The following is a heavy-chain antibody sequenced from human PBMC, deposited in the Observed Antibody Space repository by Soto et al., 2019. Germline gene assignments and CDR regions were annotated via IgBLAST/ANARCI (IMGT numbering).Heavy chain of an antibody. V-gene: IGHV3-30-3*01. CDR2: ISYDGSNK. CDR3: ARGDNGYSSSWYAFDI. CDR1: GFTFSSYA. D-gene: IGHD6-13*01. J-gene: IGHJ3*02. Sequence: GGSLRLSCAASGFTFSSYAMHWVRQAPGKGLEWVAVISYDGSNKYYADSVKGRFTISRDNSKNTLYLQMNSLRAEDTAVYYCARGDNGYSSSWYAFDIWGQGTMVTVSS.